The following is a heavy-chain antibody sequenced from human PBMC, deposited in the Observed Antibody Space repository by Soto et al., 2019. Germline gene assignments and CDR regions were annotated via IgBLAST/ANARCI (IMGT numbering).Heavy chain of an antibody. Sequence: SVKVSCKASGGTFSSYAISWVRQAPGQGLEWMGGIIPIFGTANYAQKFQGRVTITADESTSTAYMELSSLRSEDTAVYYCAGGIDTAMVTFDYWGQGTLVTVSS. J-gene: IGHJ4*02. CDR3: AGGIDTAMVTFDY. V-gene: IGHV1-69*13. D-gene: IGHD5-18*01. CDR1: GGTFSSYA. CDR2: IIPIFGTA.